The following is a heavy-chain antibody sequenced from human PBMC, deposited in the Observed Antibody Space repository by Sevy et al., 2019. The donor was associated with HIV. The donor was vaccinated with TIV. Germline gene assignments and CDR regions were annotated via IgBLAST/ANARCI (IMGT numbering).Heavy chain of an antibody. D-gene: IGHD6-19*01. CDR2: INYNGIT. V-gene: IGHV4-39*01. Sequence: SETLYLTCTVCGASISSSGYYWGWIRQPPGKGLEWIASINYNGITFYYPSLKSRITISADTSKNQFSLDLNSVTAADTAIYYCAGPILTYNNGWSYYDYWGQGTVVTVSS. CDR1: GASISSSGYY. J-gene: IGHJ4*02. CDR3: AGPILTYNNGWSYYDY.